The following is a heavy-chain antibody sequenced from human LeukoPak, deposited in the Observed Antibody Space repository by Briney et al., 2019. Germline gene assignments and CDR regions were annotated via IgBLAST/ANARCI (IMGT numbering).Heavy chain of an antibody. D-gene: IGHD3-3*02. CDR1: GGSFSGYY. CDR2: INHSGST. CDR3: ARDLAGFDP. J-gene: IGHJ5*02. V-gene: IGHV4-34*01. Sequence: SETLSLTCAVYGGSFSGYYWSWIRQPPGKGLEWIGEINHSGSTNYNPSLKSRVTISVDTSKNQFSLKLSSVTAADTAVYYCARDLAGFDPWGQGTLVTVSS.